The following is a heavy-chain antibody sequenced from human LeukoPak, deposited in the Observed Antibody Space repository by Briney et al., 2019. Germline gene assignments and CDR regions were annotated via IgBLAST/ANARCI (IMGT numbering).Heavy chain of an antibody. CDR3: ARTRPQDYATSYMDV. CDR2: IFHSGTT. Sequence: PSDSLSLTCNVSGDSISSDYWSWLRQTPGKGLEGIGFIFHSGTTDYNPSLQSRATISIDTSRKSFSLKLLSVTAADTAVYYCARTRPQDYATSYMDVWGTGATVTVSS. CDR1: GDSISSDY. V-gene: IGHV4-59*08. D-gene: IGHD1-26*01. J-gene: IGHJ6*03.